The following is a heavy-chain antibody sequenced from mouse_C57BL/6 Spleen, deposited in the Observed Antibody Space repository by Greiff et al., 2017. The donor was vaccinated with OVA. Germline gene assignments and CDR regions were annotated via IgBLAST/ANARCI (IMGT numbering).Heavy chain of an antibody. V-gene: IGHV1-69*01. CDR1: GYTFTSYW. CDR2: IDPSDSYT. Sequence: QVQLQQPGAELVMPGASVKLSCKASGYTFTSYWMHWVKQRPGQGLEWIGEIDPSDSYTNYNQKFKGKSTLTVDKSSSTAYMQLSSLTSEDSAVYYCARFYYGSWYFDVWGTGTTVTVSS. J-gene: IGHJ1*03. D-gene: IGHD1-1*01. CDR3: ARFYYGSWYFDV.